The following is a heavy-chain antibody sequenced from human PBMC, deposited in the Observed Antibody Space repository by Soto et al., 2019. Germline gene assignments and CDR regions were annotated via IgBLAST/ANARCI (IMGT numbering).Heavy chain of an antibody. CDR2: VYYRGRS. CDR1: GGSVGNSNYY. Sequence: SETLSLTCTVSGGSVGNSNYYWGWIRQSPGKGLEWIGSVYYRGRSYSKSSVKSRVTISVDTSKNQFSLNLNSVTASDTAVYFCVSQRTSVLTQAYFDYWGPGALVTVSS. J-gene: IGHJ4*02. V-gene: IGHV4-39*01. CDR3: VSQRTSVLTQAYFDY. D-gene: IGHD2-8*01.